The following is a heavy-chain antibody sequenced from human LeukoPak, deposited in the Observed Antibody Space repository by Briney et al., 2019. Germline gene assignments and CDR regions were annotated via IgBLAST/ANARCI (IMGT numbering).Heavy chain of an antibody. J-gene: IGHJ4*02. V-gene: IGHV3-9*01. CDR2: ISWNSGSI. Sequence: PGGSLRLSCAASGFTFTDYTMHWVRQAPGKGLEWVSGISWNSGSIGYADSVKGRFTISRDNAKNSLYLQMNSLRAEDTAVYYCARDKSYGDSSDYWGQGTLVTVSS. CDR3: ARDKSYGDSSDY. CDR1: GFTFTDYT. D-gene: IGHD4-17*01.